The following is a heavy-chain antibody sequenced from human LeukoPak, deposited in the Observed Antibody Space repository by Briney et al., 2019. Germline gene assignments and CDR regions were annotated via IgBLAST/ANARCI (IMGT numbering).Heavy chain of an antibody. J-gene: IGHJ4*02. D-gene: IGHD3-22*01. V-gene: IGHV1-2*06. Sequence: GASVKVSCKASGYTFTSYDINWVRQATGQGLEWMGRINPNSGGTNYAQKFQGRVTMTRDTSISTAYMELSRLRSDDTAVYYCARASYYYDSSGYSYYFDYWGQGTLVTVSS. CDR3: ARASYYYDSSGYSYYFDY. CDR1: GYTFTSYD. CDR2: INPNSGGT.